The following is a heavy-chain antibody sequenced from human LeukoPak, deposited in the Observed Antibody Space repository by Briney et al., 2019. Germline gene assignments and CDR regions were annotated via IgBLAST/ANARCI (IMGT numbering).Heavy chain of an antibody. CDR1: GGSISSGDYY. CDR2: IYYSGST. J-gene: IGHJ4*02. Sequence: SETLSLTCTVSGGSISSGDYYWSWIRQPPGKGLEWIGSIYYSGSTYYNPSLKSRVTISVDTSKNQFSLKLSSVTAADTAVYYCARHPVDYYGSGSYFDYWGQGTLVTVSS. V-gene: IGHV4-39*01. D-gene: IGHD3-10*01. CDR3: ARHPVDYYGSGSYFDY.